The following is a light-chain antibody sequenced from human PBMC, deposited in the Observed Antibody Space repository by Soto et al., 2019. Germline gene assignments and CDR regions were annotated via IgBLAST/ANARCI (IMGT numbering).Light chain of an antibody. CDR1: QNINTY. Sequence: DIQMTQSPSSLSASVGDRGSITCRASQNINTYLNWYQHKPGQGPKRLISRPSILHSGVPSRFNGSGSGTDFNLTLSSLHPEDFTTYSSHQGFSAPRNFGPGNKVDIK. CDR2: RPS. V-gene: IGKV1-39*01. CDR3: HQGFSAPRN. J-gene: IGKJ3*01.